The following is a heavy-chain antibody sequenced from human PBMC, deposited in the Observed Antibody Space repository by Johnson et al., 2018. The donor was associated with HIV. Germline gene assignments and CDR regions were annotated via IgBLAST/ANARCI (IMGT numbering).Heavy chain of an antibody. J-gene: IGHJ3*02. CDR2: IYSGGST. CDR1: GFTVSSNY. Sequence: VQLVESGGGLVQPGGSLRLSCAASGFTVSSNYMSWVRQAPGKGLEWVSVIYSGGSTYYADSVKGRFTISRDNYKNTLYLQMNSLRAEDTAVYYCASTIFGVAWHAFDIWGQGTMVIVSS. CDR3: ASTIFGVAWHAFDI. V-gene: IGHV3-66*02. D-gene: IGHD3-3*01.